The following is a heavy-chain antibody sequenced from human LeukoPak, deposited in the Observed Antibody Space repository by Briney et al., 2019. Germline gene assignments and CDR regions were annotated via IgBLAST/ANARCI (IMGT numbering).Heavy chain of an antibody. V-gene: IGHV4-61*02. CDR3: AREEYYYDSSGYYYGNLGY. J-gene: IGHJ4*02. CDR2: IYTSGST. Sequence: SQTLSLTCTVSGGSISSGSCYWSWIRQPAGKGLEWIGRIYTSGSTNYNPSLKSRVTISVDTSKNQFSLKLSSVTAADTAVYYCAREEYYYDSSGYYYGNLGYWGQGTLVTVSS. D-gene: IGHD3-22*01. CDR1: GGSISSGSCY.